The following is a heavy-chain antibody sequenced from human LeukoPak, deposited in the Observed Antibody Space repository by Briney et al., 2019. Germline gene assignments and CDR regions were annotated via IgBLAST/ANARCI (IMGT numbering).Heavy chain of an antibody. CDR1: GYTLTELS. Sequence: GASVKVSCKVSGYTLTELSMHWVRQAPGKGLEWMGGFDPEDGETIYAKKFQGRVTMTEDTSTDTAYMELSSLRSEDTAVYYCARGRWPVVVRGCYFDYWGQGTLVTVSS. V-gene: IGHV1-24*01. CDR2: FDPEDGET. J-gene: IGHJ4*02. D-gene: IGHD2-21*01. CDR3: ARGRWPVVVRGCYFDY.